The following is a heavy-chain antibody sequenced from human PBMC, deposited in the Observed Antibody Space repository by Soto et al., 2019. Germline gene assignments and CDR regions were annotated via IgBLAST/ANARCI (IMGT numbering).Heavy chain of an antibody. J-gene: IGHJ4*02. Sequence: GGSLRLSCAASGFTFSNAYMSWVRQAPGKGLEWVGHIRSKTDGGTADYAAPVKGRFTISRDDSEDTLYLQMNSLKTEDTAVYYCATFRRSSTRYGGGYWGQGTLVTVSS. V-gene: IGHV3-15*01. CDR1: GFTFSNAY. CDR3: ATFRRSSTRYGGGY. CDR2: IRSKTDGGTA. D-gene: IGHD6-13*01.